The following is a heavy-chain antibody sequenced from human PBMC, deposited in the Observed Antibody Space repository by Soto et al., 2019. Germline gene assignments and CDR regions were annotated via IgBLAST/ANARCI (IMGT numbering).Heavy chain of an antibody. J-gene: IGHJ4*02. CDR3: ARRTKRDRILDY. Sequence: QVQLVQSGAEVNKPGASVKVSCKASGYTFTSYDINWVRQATGQGLEWMGWMNPNSGNTGYAQKFQGRVTMTRNTSISTAYMQLSSLRSEDTAVYYCARRTKRDRILDYWGQGTLVTVSS. V-gene: IGHV1-8*01. CDR1: GYTFTSYD. CDR2: MNPNSGNT. D-gene: IGHD3-3*01.